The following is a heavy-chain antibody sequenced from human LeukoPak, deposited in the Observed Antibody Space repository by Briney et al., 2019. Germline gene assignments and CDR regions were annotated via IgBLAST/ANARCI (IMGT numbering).Heavy chain of an antibody. D-gene: IGHD1-1*01. CDR1: GYTFTSYY. V-gene: IGHV1-46*01. J-gene: IGHJ6*02. CDR3: AGRPGTTGTTRPYGMDV. CDR2: INPSGGST. Sequence: ASVKVSCKASGYTFTSYYMHWVRQAPGQGLEWMGIINPSGGSTSYAQKFQGRVTMTRDTSTSTVYMELSSLRSEDTAVYYCAGRPGTTGTTRPYGMDVWGQGTTVTVSS.